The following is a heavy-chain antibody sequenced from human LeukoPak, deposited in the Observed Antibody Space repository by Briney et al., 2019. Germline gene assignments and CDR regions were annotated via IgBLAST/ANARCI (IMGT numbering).Heavy chain of an antibody. J-gene: IGHJ4*02. Sequence: KPSETLSLTRIGSGGALSNYYWSWIRPPAGKGLEWIGRIYSSGSTNYNPSLKSRVTMSVDTSKNQFSMKLSSVTAADTAVYYCARNVYGSGSYYLDYWGQGTLVTVSS. CDR3: ARNVYGSGSYYLDY. CDR1: GGALSNYY. CDR2: IYSSGST. D-gene: IGHD3-10*01. V-gene: IGHV4-4*07.